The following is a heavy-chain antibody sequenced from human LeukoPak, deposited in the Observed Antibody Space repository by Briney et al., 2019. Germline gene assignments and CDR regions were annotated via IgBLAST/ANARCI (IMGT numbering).Heavy chain of an antibody. D-gene: IGHD4-17*01. CDR1: GYTFTRYY. J-gene: IGHJ4*02. Sequence: GASVKVSCRASGYTFTRYYMHWVRQAPGQGLEWMGIINPSSGSTAYAQKFQGRVTMTRDTSTSTVYMELSSLTSEDTAVYYCARVLQSYGDYVRYYFDYWGQGTLVTVSS. CDR3: ARVLQSYGDYVRYYFDY. CDR2: INPSSGST. V-gene: IGHV1-46*01.